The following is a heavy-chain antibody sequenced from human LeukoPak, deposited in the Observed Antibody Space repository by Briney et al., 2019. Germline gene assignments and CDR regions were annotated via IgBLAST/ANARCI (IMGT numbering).Heavy chain of an antibody. CDR1: GYTFTSYY. Sequence: ASVKVSCKASGYTFTSYYMHWVRQAPGQGLEWMGIINPSAGSTSYAQKFQGRVTMTRDTSTSTDYMELSSLRSEDTAVYYCARAGGYIYGHWYFDLWGCGTLVTVSS. CDR3: ARAGGYIYGHWYFDL. V-gene: IGHV1-46*01. J-gene: IGHJ2*01. CDR2: INPSAGST. D-gene: IGHD5-18*01.